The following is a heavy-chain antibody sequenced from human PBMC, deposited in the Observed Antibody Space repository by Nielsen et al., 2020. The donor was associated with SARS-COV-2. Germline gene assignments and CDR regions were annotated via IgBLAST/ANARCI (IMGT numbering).Heavy chain of an antibody. CDR2: MNPNSGNT. CDR3: ARYNWNDTDYGMDV. Sequence: KVSCKASGYTFTSYDINWVRQATGQGLEWMGWMNPNSGNTGYAQKFQGRVTMTRNTSISTAYMELSSLRSEDTAVYYCARYNWNDTDYGMDVWGQGTTVTVSS. J-gene: IGHJ6*02. V-gene: IGHV1-8*01. D-gene: IGHD1-1*01. CDR1: GYTFTSYD.